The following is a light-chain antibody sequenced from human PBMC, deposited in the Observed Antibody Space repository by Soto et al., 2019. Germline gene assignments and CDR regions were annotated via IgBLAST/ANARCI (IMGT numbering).Light chain of an antibody. J-gene: IGLJ2*01. CDR3: QSYDSSLSGSGVV. CDR2: GNS. CDR1: SSNIGAGYD. V-gene: IGLV1-40*01. Sequence: QSVLTQPPSVSGAPGQRVTISCTGSSSNIGAGYDVHWYQQLPGTAPKLLIYGNSNRPSGVPDRFSGSKSGTSASLAITGLQAEEEVDYYGQSYDSSLSGSGVVFGGGTKLPVL.